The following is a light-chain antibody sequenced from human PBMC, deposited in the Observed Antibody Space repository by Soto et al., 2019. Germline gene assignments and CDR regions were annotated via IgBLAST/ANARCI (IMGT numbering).Light chain of an antibody. CDR2: AAS. CDR1: QGISNY. J-gene: IGKJ3*01. Sequence: DIQITQSPSSLSAFVGDRATVIRSASQGISNYLAWYHQKPGKVPKLLVYAASTLQSGVPSRFSGSGSGTEFTLTIRSLQPEDVGTYSCKHYHSRPLTFGTGTKVDIK. V-gene: IGKV1-27*01. CDR3: KHYHSRPLT.